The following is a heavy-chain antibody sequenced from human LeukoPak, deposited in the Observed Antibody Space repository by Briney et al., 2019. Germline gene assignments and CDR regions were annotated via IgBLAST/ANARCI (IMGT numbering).Heavy chain of an antibody. CDR1: GGTFSSYA. Sequence: VASVKVSCKASGGTFSSYAISWVRQAPGQGLEWMGGIIPIFGTANYAQKFQGRVTITADESTSTAYMELSSLRSEDTAVYYCAREHYGGHNDYWGQGTLVTVSS. CDR3: AREHYGGHNDY. CDR2: IIPIFGTA. J-gene: IGHJ4*02. V-gene: IGHV1-69*13. D-gene: IGHD3-16*01.